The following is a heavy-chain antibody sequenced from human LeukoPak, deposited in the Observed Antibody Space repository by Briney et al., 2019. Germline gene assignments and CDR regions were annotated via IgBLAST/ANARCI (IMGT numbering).Heavy chain of an antibody. CDR2: IFSHDEK. CDR3: ARIETLAYCGGDCYHYDAFDI. V-gene: IGHV2-26*01. J-gene: IGHJ3*02. Sequence: SGPVLVKPTETLTLTCTVSGFSLSNARMGVSWIRQPPGKALEWLAHIFSHDEKSYSTSLKSRLTISKDTSKSQVVLTMTNMDPGDTATYYCARIETLAYCGGDCYHYDAFDIWGQGTMVTVSS. CDR1: GFSLSNARMG. D-gene: IGHD2-21*01.